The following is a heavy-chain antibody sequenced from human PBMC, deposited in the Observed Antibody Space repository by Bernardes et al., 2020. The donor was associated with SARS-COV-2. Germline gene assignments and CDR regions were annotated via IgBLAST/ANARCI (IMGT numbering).Heavy chain of an antibody. D-gene: IGHD3-9*01. CDR2: ISSSGSTI. CDR3: ARGGEFYDILTGHPGGCMGD. J-gene: IGHJ6*02. CDR1: GFTFSSYE. V-gene: IGHV3-48*03. Sequence: GGSLRLSCAASGFTFSSYEMNWVRQAPGKGLEWVSYISSSGSTINYADSVKGRFTISRDNAKNSLYLQMNSLRAEDTAVYYCARGGEFYDILTGHPGGCMGDGGQGTAVTVSS.